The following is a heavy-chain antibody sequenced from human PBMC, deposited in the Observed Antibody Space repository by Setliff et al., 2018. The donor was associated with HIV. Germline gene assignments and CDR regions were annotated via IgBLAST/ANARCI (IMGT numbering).Heavy chain of an antibody. CDR1: GGSISSSSYY. J-gene: IGHJ4*02. CDR2: IYYSGST. CDR3: AIHTRYYNFWSGHPPPDY. D-gene: IGHD3-3*01. V-gene: IGHV4-39*01. Sequence: PSETLSLTCTVSGGSISSSSYYWGWIRQPPGKGLEWIGSIYYSGSTYYNPSLKSRVTISVDTSKNQFSLKLSSVTAADTAVYYCAIHTRYYNFWSGHPPPDYWGQGTLVTVSS.